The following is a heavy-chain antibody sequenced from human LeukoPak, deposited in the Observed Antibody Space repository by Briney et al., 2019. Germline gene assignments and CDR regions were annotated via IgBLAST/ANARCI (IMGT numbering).Heavy chain of an antibody. CDR3: TKRVKYGGTWDHFAD. J-gene: IGHJ4*02. CDR1: GFTFDNYR. V-gene: IGHV3-23*01. CDR2: VNDDGSKT. Sequence: GGSLRLSCAASGFTFDNYRMSWVRQAPGKGLERVSTVNDDGSKTYYADSVKGRFTISRDNSKSTLILQMNSLRVEDTALYYCTKRVKYGGTWDHFADWGQGTLVTVSS. D-gene: IGHD1-26*01.